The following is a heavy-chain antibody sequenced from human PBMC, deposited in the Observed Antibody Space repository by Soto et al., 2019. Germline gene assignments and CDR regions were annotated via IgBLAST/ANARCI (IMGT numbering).Heavy chain of an antibody. CDR2: ISAYNGNT. CDR1: GYTFTSYG. V-gene: IGHV1-18*04. D-gene: IGHD6-19*01. Sequence: GASVKVSCKASGYTFTSYGISWVRQAPGQGLEWMGWISAYNGNTNYAQKLQGRVTMTTXTXXSXXXMXLRXLRSDDTAVYYCARDGAHSSGPTYWGQGTLVTVSS. J-gene: IGHJ4*02. CDR3: ARDGAHSSGPTY.